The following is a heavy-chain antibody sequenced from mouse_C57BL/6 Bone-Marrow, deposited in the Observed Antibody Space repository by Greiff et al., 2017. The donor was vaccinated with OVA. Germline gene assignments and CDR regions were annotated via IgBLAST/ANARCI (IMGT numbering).Heavy chain of an antibody. CDR1: GYTFTSYW. D-gene: IGHD2-5*01. J-gene: IGHJ3*01. V-gene: IGHV1-53*01. CDR2: INPSNGGT. Sequence: VQLQQPGTELVKPGASVKLSCKASGYTFTSYWMHWVKQRPGQGLEWIGNINPSNGGTNYNEKFKSKATLTVDKSSSTAYMQLSSLTSEDSAVYYCAYYSNYGVAWFAYWGQGTLVTVSA. CDR3: AYYSNYGVAWFAY.